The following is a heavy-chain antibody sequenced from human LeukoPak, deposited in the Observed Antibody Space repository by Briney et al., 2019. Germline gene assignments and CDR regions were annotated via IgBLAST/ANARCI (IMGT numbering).Heavy chain of an antibody. CDR2: IYYSGST. CDR1: GGSISSYY. D-gene: IGHD3-3*01. Sequence: SETLSLTCTVSGGSISSYYWSWIRQPPGKGLEWIGYIYYSGSTNYNPSLKSRVTISVDTSKNQFSLKLSSVTAADTAVYYCARTPGVHYYDFWSGYSNYFDYWGQGTLVTVSS. CDR3: ARTPGVHYYDFWSGYSNYFDY. V-gene: IGHV4-59*01. J-gene: IGHJ4*02.